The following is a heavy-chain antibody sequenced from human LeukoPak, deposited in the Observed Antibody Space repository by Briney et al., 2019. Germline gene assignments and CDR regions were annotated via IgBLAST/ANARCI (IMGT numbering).Heavy chain of an antibody. J-gene: IGHJ5*02. CDR2: ISSSGSTI. Sequence: GGSLRLSCTPSGFTFSDYYMSWIRQAPGKGLEWVSYISSSGSTIYYADSVEGRFTISRDNAKNSLYLQMNSLRAEDTAVYYCATEEYGSGSQPGNWFDPWGQGTLVTVSS. V-gene: IGHV3-11*01. CDR1: GFTFSDYY. D-gene: IGHD3-10*01. CDR3: ATEEYGSGSQPGNWFDP.